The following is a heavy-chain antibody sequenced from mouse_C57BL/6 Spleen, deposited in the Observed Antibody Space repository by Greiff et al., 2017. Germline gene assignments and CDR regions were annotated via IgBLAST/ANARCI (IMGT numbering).Heavy chain of an antibody. V-gene: IGHV1-5*01. J-gene: IGHJ4*01. CDR2: IYPGNSDT. D-gene: IGHD2-4*01. CDR1: GYTFTSYW. CDR3: TRGGAYDYEDYYAMDY. Sequence: VQLQQSGTVLARPGASVKMSCKTSGYTFTSYWMHWVKQRPGQGLEWIGAIYPGNSDTSYNQKFKGKAKLTAVTSASTAYMELSSLTNEDSAVYYCTRGGAYDYEDYYAMDYWGQGTSVTVSS.